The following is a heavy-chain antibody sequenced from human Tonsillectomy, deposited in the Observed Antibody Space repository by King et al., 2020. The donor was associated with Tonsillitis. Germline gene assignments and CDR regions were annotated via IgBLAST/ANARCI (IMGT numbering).Heavy chain of an antibody. V-gene: IGHV3-23*04. CDR3: AKDVDTDRCAFDI. J-gene: IGHJ3*02. Sequence: VQLVESGGGLVQPGGSLRLSCAASGFTFSSYAMSWVRQARGKGLEWVSTISGSGGSTYYGDSVKGRFTISRDNSKNTLSLQMNSLRAEDTAVYYCAKDVDTDRCAFDIWGQGTMVTVSS. CDR2: ISGSGGST. D-gene: IGHD5-18*01. CDR1: GFTFSSYA.